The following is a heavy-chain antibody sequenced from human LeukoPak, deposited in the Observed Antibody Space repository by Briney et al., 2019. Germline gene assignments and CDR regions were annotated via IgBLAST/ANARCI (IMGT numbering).Heavy chain of an antibody. CDR2: IYSGGST. D-gene: IGHD4-17*01. Sequence: GGSLRLSCAASGFTVSSNYMSWVRQAPGKGLEWVSVIYSGGSTYYADSVKGRFTISRDNSKNTLYLQMNSLRAEDSAVYYCAKENTVTTGKVEYFQHWGQGTLVTVPS. J-gene: IGHJ1*01. CDR3: AKENTVTTGKVEYFQH. V-gene: IGHV3-66*01. CDR1: GFTVSSNY.